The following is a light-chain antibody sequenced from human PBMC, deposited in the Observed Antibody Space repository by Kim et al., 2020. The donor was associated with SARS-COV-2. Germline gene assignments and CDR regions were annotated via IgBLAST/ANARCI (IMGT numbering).Light chain of an antibody. V-gene: IGLV1-44*01. CDR1: SSNIGSNT. Sequence: QSVLTQPPSASGTPGQRVTISCSGSSSNIGSNTVNWYQQLPGTAPKLLIYSNNQQPSGVPDRCSGSKSGTSASLAISGLQSEDEADYYCAAWDESLNVVVFGGGTQLTVL. CDR2: SNN. CDR3: AAWDESLNVVV. J-gene: IGLJ2*01.